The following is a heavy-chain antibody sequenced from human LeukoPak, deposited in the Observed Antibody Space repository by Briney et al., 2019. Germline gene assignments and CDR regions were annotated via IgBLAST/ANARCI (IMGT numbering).Heavy chain of an antibody. CDR1: GGSFSGYY. J-gene: IGHJ4*02. V-gene: IGHV4-34*01. D-gene: IGHD5-18*01. CDR2: INHSGST. Sequence: SETLSLTCAVYGGSFSGYYWSWIRQPPGKGLEWIGEINHSGSTNYNPSLKSRVTISVDTSKNQFSLKLSSVTAAGTAVYYCARREQLWLRRYFDYWGQGTPVTVSS. CDR3: ARREQLWLRRYFDY.